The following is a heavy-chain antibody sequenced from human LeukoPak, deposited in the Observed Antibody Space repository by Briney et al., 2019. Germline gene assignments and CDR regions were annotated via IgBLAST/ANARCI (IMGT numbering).Heavy chain of an antibody. CDR3: ASNWSDFDY. V-gene: IGHV4-38-2*02. Sequence: PSETLSLTCTVSGGTISPYYWGWIRQPPGQGLEWIASIYLGETTYYKPSLKSRLTISVDTSKNQLSLKLSSVTAADTAVYYCASNWSDFDYWGQGTLVTVSS. CDR2: IYLGETT. CDR1: GGTISPYY. J-gene: IGHJ4*02. D-gene: IGHD1-1*01.